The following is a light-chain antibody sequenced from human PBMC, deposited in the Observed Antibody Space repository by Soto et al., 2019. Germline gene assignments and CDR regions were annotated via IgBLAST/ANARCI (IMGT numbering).Light chain of an antibody. CDR1: GSNIGAGFD. Sequence: QSVLTQPPSVSGAPGQRVTISCTGSGSNIGAGFDVHWYQQLPGTAPKLLIYGNSNRPSGVPDRFSGSKSGTSASLAITGLQAEDEADYYCSSYTDSSNYVFGTGTKVTVL. J-gene: IGLJ1*01. CDR3: SSYTDSSNYV. CDR2: GNS. V-gene: IGLV1-40*01.